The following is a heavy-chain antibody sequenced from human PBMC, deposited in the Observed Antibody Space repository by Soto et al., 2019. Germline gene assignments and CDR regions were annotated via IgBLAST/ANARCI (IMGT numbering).Heavy chain of an antibody. CDR3: ARGGLHYYFDY. CDR2: IIPIFGTA. J-gene: IGHJ4*02. CDR1: GGTFSSYA. D-gene: IGHD2-15*01. V-gene: IGHV1-69*01. Sequence: QVQLVQSGAEVKKPGSSVKLSCKASGGTFSSYAITWVRQAPGQGLEWMGGIIPIFGTANYAQKFQGRVTITADESTSTADMELSSLRAEDTAVYCCARGGLHYYFDYWGQGTLVTVSS.